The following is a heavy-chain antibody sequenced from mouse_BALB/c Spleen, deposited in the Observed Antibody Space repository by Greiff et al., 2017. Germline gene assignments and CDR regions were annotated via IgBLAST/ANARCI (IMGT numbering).Heavy chain of an antibody. CDR1: GYTFTSYW. D-gene: IGHD1-2*01. V-gene: IGHV1S127*01. Sequence: VQLQQPGAELVKPGASVKMSCKASGYTFTSYWMHWVKQRPGQGLEWIGVIDPSDSYTSYNQKFKGKATLTVDTSSSTAYMQLSSLTSEDSAVYYCTRNGGYFDVWGAGTTVTVSS. J-gene: IGHJ1*01. CDR2: IDPSDSYT. CDR3: TRNGGYFDV.